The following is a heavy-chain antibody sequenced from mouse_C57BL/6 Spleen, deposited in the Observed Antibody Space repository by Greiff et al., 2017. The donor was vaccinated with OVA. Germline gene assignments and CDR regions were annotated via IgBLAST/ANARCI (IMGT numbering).Heavy chain of an antibody. Sequence: VQLQESGPGLVQPSQSLSITCTVSGFSLTSYGVHWVRQSPGKGLEWLGVIWSGGSTDYNAAFISRLSISKDNSKSQVFFKMNSLQADDTAIYYCARNRYDYDGNYYAMDYWGQGTSVTVSS. V-gene: IGHV2-2*01. J-gene: IGHJ4*01. D-gene: IGHD2-4*01. CDR3: ARNRYDYDGNYYAMDY. CDR1: GFSLTSYG. CDR2: IWSGGST.